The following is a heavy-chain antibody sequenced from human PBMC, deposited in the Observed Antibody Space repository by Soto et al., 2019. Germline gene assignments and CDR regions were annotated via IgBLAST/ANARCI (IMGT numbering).Heavy chain of an antibody. CDR3: ARALVD. V-gene: IGHV3-74*01. CDR2: INSDGSTR. CDR1: GFTFNNYW. J-gene: IGHJ4*02. Sequence: EVQLVESGGGLVQPGGSLRLSCGASGFTFNNYWMHWVRQAPGKGLVWVSRINSDGSTRSYADFVKGRFTISRDNAKNTVYLKMSSLSVEDSSVYYCARALVDWGEGTLVTVSS. D-gene: IGHD2-15*01.